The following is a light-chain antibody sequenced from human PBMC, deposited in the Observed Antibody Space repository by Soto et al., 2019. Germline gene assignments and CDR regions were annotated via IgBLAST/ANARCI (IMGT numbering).Light chain of an antibody. CDR2: GAS. Sequence: EIVLTQSPGTLSLSPGERATLSCRASQSVSGSSLAWYQQRSGQALRLLIYGASTRATGIPDRFSGSGSGTDFTLTISRLEPEDFAVYYCHQYGSSPPRTFGQGTKVEIK. J-gene: IGKJ1*01. V-gene: IGKV3-20*01. CDR1: QSVSGSS. CDR3: HQYGSSPPRT.